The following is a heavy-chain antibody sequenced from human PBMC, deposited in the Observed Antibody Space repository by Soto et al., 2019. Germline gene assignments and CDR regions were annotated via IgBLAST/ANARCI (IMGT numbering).Heavy chain of an antibody. D-gene: IGHD2-2*01. CDR2: INRDGSEK. CDR1: GFTFSSYW. V-gene: IGHV3-7*01. J-gene: IGHJ4*02. Sequence: GGSLRLSCAASGFTFSSYWMSWVRQAPGKGLEWVANINRDGSEKNYLDSVKGRFTISRDNAKNSLFLQMNSLRAEDTAVYYCARALVVVVPTLLAYWGQGTRVTVPS. CDR3: ARALVVVVPTLLAY.